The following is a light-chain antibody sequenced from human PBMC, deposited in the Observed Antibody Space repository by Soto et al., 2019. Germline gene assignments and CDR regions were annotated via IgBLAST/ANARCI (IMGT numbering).Light chain of an antibody. CDR2: EVS. CDR1: SSDVGGYNY. J-gene: IGLJ1*01. Sequence: QSVLTQPASVSGSPGQSITISCTGTSSDVGGYNYVSWYQQHPGKAPKLMIYEVSNRPSGVSNRCSGSKSGNTASLTISGLQAEDEADYYCTSYTSSNTPVFGTGTKVTV. V-gene: IGLV2-14*01. CDR3: TSYTSSNTPV.